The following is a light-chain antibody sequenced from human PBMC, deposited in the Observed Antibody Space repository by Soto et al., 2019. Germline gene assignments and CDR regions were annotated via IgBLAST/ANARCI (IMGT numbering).Light chain of an antibody. CDR2: LAS. CDR1: QDIRNY. CDR3: QQFDDLPRT. J-gene: IGKJ4*01. Sequence: DIQMTQSLSSLSASVGGRVTITCQASQDIRNYLNWYQQKPGKAPKLLMSLASTLETGVPSRFSGGGSGTDFTFTISSLQPEDIATYYCQQFDDLPRTFGGGTKVDIK. V-gene: IGKV1-33*01.